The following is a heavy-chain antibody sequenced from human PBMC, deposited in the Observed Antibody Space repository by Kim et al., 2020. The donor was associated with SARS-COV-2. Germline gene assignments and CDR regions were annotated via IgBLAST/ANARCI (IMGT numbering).Heavy chain of an antibody. Sequence: YAPPHKNHLTISVDTSKNQFSLNLSSVTASDTAVYYCARGDSSGFNWFDPWGQGTLVTVSS. D-gene: IGHD3-22*01. J-gene: IGHJ5*02. CDR3: ARGDSSGFNWFDP. V-gene: IGHV4-31*01.